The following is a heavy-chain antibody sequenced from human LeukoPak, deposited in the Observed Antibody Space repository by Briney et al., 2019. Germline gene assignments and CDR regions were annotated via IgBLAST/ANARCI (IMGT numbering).Heavy chain of an antibody. CDR1: GFTFSSYA. CDR2: ISGRGGST. V-gene: IGHV3-23*01. CDR3: TKGYTSSWYPTPLFDY. Sequence: GGSLRFSCAASGFTFSSYAMSWVRQAPGKGLEWVSAISGRGGSTYYADSVKGRFTISRDNSENTLYLQMNSLRAEDTATYYCTKGYTSSWYPTPLFDYWGQGTLVTVSS. J-gene: IGHJ4*02. D-gene: IGHD6-13*01.